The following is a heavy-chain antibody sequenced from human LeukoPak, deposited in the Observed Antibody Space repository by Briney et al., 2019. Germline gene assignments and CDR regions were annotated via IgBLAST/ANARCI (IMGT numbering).Heavy chain of an antibody. CDR3: EALWFGELSNLYNWFDP. J-gene: IGHJ5*02. V-gene: IGHV4-30-4*01. Sequence: SETLSLTCTVSGGSISSGDYYWSWIRQPPGKGLEWIGYIYYSGSTYYNPSLKSRVTISVDTSKNQFSLKLSSVTAADTAVYYCEALWFGELSNLYNWFDPWGQGTLVTVSS. CDR1: GGSISSGDYY. CDR2: IYYSGST. D-gene: IGHD3-10*01.